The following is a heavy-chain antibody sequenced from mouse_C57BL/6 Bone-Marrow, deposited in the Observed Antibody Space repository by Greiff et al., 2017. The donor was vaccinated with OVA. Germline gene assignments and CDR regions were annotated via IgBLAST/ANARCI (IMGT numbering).Heavy chain of an antibody. Sequence: VQLQESGAELVRPGASVTLSCKASGYTFTDYEMHWVKQTPVHGLEWIGAIDPETGGTAYNQKFKGKAILTADKSSSTAYMELRSLTSEDSAVYYCTRITTSYWGQGTLVTVSA. CDR2: IDPETGGT. J-gene: IGHJ3*01. CDR3: TRITTSY. V-gene: IGHV1-15*01. CDR1: GYTFTDYE. D-gene: IGHD1-1*01.